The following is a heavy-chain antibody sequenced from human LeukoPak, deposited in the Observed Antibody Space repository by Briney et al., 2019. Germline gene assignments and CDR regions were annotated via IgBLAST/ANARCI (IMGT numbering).Heavy chain of an antibody. CDR3: ARDLGYYGSGSYD. V-gene: IGHV3-48*04. CDR1: GFPFSRHW. J-gene: IGHJ4*02. D-gene: IGHD3-10*01. CDR2: ISSSGSNI. Sequence: GGSLRLSCAASGFPFSRHWMSWVRQAPGKGLEWVSYISSSGSNIYYADSVKGRFTISRDNAKNSLYLQMNSLRAEDTAVYYCARDLGYYGSGSYDWGQGTLVTVSS.